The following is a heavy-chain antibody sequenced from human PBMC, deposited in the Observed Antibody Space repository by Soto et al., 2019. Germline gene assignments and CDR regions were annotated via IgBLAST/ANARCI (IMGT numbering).Heavy chain of an antibody. V-gene: IGHV3-11*01. J-gene: IGHJ4*02. CDR1: GYTFSDYY. CDR2: IDTSGTKI. Sequence: SLRLSCAASGYTFSDYYMSWIRQAPGKGLEWISYIDTSGTKIYYADSVEGRFTITRDNAKNSLYLEMNSLRDEDTAVYYCASHYDMWSGYLSPVDYWGQGTLVTVSS. D-gene: IGHD3-3*01. CDR3: ASHYDMWSGYLSPVDY.